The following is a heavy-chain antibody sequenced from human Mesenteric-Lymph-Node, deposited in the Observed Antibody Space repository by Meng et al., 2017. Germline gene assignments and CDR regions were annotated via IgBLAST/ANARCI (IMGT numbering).Heavy chain of an antibody. D-gene: IGHD4-17*01. CDR3: ARGPYGDYFDY. V-gene: IGHV4-39*07. CDR1: GDSISSGSYY. Sequence: SETLSLTCTVSGDSISSGSYYWGWIRQPPGKGLEWIGSLFYSGGTYYNPSLKSRVTLSLDTSRNQFSLQLSSVTAADTAVYYCARGPYGDYFDYWGQGTTVTVSS. CDR2: LFYSGGT. J-gene: IGHJ4*03.